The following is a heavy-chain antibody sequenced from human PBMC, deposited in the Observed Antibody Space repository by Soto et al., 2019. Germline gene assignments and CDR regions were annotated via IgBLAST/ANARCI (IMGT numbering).Heavy chain of an antibody. CDR2: ISDNGDTT. J-gene: IGHJ6*02. V-gene: IGHV3-23*01. D-gene: IGHD6-25*01. CDR1: GFTFSSHA. CDR3: AKGGGGGFYYYGMDV. Sequence: PGGSLRLSCVASGFTFSSHAMSWVRQAPGKGLEWVSIISDNGDTTYYADSVKGRFTISRDNSKNTVYLQMNSLRAEDTAIYYCAKGGGGGFYYYGMDVWGQGTTVTSP.